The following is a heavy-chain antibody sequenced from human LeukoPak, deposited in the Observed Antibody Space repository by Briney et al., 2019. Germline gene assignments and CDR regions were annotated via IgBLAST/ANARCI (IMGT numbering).Heavy chain of an antibody. D-gene: IGHD6-19*01. CDR3: AKDRRTDYRGAWY. J-gene: IGHJ4*02. Sequence: PGGSLRLSCAASGFTFSSYAMTWVRQAPGKGLEWVSTISGSGGSTHYADSAKGRFTISRDNSKNTLYLQMNSLRARDTAVYYCAKDRRTDYRGAWYWGQGTLVSVSS. CDR1: GFTFSSYA. CDR2: ISGSGGST. V-gene: IGHV3-23*01.